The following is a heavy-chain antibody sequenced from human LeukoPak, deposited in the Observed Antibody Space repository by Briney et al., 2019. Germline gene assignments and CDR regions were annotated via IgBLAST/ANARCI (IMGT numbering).Heavy chain of an antibody. CDR3: SRSRGRGYCYY. J-gene: IGHJ4*02. CDR2: IYASGSI. CDR1: GGSISGYY. V-gene: IGHV4-4*07. Sequence: SETLSLTCTVSGGSISGYYWSLVRQPAGKGLEWIGRIYASGSINYNPSLQSRVTMSLETSKNQFSLQLSSVTAADTAVYYCSRSRGRGYCYYWGQGTLVTVSS. D-gene: IGHD6-25*01.